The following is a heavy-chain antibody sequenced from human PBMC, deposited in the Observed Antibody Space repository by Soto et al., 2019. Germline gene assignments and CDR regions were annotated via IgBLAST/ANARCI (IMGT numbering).Heavy chain of an antibody. D-gene: IGHD6-6*01. CDR1: GGSISSYY. J-gene: IGHJ4*02. Sequence: PSETLSLTCTVSGGSISSYYRSWIRQPPGKGLEWIGYIYYSGSTNYNPSLKSRVSMSVDMSTKQFSLRLFSVTAADTAVYYCARRQRLELVLDYWGQGTLVTVSS. V-gene: IGHV4-59*01. CDR2: IYYSGST. CDR3: ARRQRLELVLDY.